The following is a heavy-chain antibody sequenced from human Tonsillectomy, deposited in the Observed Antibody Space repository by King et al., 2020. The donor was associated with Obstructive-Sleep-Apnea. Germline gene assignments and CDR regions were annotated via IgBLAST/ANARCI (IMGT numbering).Heavy chain of an antibody. CDR3: ARDHDSAWYGSGSNRRGLYYHYGMDV. Sequence: VQLVESGAEVKKPGASVKVSCKASGYTFTSYSMHWVRQAPGQGLEWMGIINPSGGSTNYAQKFQGRVTMTRDTSTSTVYMELSSLRSVDTAVYYCARDHDSAWYGSGSNRRGLYYHYGMDVWGQGTTVTVSS. CDR1: GYTFTSYS. J-gene: IGHJ6*02. CDR2: INPSGGST. D-gene: IGHD3-10*01. V-gene: IGHV1-46*01.